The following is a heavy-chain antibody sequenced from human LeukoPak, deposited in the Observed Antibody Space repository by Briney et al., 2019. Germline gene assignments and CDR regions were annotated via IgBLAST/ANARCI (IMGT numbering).Heavy chain of an antibody. D-gene: IGHD2/OR15-2a*01. J-gene: IGHJ5*01. CDR1: GFTFSSYG. CDR3: ARFLSPARACFDS. V-gene: IGHV3-30*03. Sequence: GGSLRLSCAASGFTFSSYGMHWVRQAPGKGLEWVAVISYDGSNKYYADSVKGRFTISRDNSKNTLYLQMNSLRAEDTTVYYCARFLSPARACFDSWGQGTLVTVSS. CDR2: ISYDGSNK.